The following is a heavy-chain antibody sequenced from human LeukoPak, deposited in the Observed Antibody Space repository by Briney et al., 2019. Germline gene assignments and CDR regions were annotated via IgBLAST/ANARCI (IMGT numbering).Heavy chain of an antibody. Sequence: ASVKVSCKASGYSFSTHWMHWVRQAPGQGLEWMGIINPSGGFTSYAQKLQGRVTVTRDTSISTAYMELSRLRSDDTAVYYCARDGGDYADYWGQGTLVTVSS. V-gene: IGHV1-46*01. J-gene: IGHJ4*02. CDR1: GYSFSTHW. CDR3: ARDGGDYADY. D-gene: IGHD4-17*01. CDR2: INPSGGFT.